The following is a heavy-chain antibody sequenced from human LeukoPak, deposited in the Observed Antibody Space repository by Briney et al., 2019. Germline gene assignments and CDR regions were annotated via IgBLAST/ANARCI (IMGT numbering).Heavy chain of an antibody. Sequence: GASVKVSCKASGYTFTTYGISWVRQAPGQGPEWMGWVSGDDGRTYYGQKFQDRVTMTKDTSTTTVYMELRSLRSDDTAVYYCARSTVATLGYREMWNWFDPWGQGTLVTVSS. CDR1: GYTFTTYG. V-gene: IGHV1-18*01. CDR3: ARSTVATLGYREMWNWFDP. D-gene: IGHD5-12*01. CDR2: VSGDDGRT. J-gene: IGHJ5*02.